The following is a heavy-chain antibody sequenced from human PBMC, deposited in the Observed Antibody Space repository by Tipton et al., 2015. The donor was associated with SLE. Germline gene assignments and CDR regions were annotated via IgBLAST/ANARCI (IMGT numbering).Heavy chain of an antibody. CDR2: IYTSGST. Sequence: TLSLTCTVSGGSISSGSYYWSWIRQPAGKGLEWIGRIYTSGSTNYNPSLKSRVTISVDTSKNQFSLKLSSVTAADTAVYYCAREGNCSGGSCWNWFGPWGQGTLVTVSS. CDR1: GGSISSGSYY. V-gene: IGHV4-61*02. CDR3: AREGNCSGGSCWNWFGP. J-gene: IGHJ5*02. D-gene: IGHD2-15*01.